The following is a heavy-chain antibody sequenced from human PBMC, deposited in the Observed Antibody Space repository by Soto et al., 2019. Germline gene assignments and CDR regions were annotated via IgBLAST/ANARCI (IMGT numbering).Heavy chain of an antibody. CDR1: VFGVSPEA. J-gene: IGHJ6*04. D-gene: IGHD6-13*01. Sequence: PGGSLGLSCPASVFGVSPEAMTCVRQAPRRGVQGGSVLSGSGGSSYYAAAVKGRFTISRDNSKNAVYLQMNGRRAEDTALYFCAKVTKRAAAGRDDYYKYGMDVWAEAITVTVYS. CDR3: AKVTKRAAAGRDDYYKYGMDV. V-gene: IGHV3-23*01. CDR2: LSGSGGSS.